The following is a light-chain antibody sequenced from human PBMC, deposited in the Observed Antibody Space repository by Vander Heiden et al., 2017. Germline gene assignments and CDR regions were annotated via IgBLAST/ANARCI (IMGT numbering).Light chain of an antibody. CDR1: RSNIGAGFD. V-gene: IGLV1-40*01. CDR3: QSYDSSLSAYV. CDR2: GNS. J-gene: IGLJ1*01. Sequence: QSVLTQPLSGPGAPGQRVPISCTGNRSNIGAGFDVPWYQQLPGTTPKLLIFGNSNRPSGVPDRFSGSKSGTSASLAITWLQAEDEGDYYCQSYDSSLSAYVFGTGTKVTVL.